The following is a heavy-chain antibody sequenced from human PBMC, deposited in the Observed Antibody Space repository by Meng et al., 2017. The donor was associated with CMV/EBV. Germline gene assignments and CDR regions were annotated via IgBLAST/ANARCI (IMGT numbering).Heavy chain of an antibody. Sequence: LRLSCTVSGGSISSGDYYWSWIRQPPGKGLEWIGYIYYSGSTYYNPSLKSRVTISVDTSKKQFSLKLSSVTAADTAVYYCARGIAYYDILTVYSSYCFDYWGQGTLVTVSS. J-gene: IGHJ4*02. CDR1: GGSISSGDYY. CDR3: ARGIAYYDILTVYSSYCFDY. V-gene: IGHV4-30-4*01. D-gene: IGHD3-9*01. CDR2: IYYSGST.